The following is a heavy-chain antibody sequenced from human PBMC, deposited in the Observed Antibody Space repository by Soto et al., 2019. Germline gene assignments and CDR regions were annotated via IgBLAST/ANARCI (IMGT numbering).Heavy chain of an antibody. V-gene: IGHV3-23*01. CDR1: GESFSGFY. D-gene: IGHD3-3*01. Sequence: ETLSLTCAVYGESFSGFYWSWIRQPPGKGLEWVSAISGSGGSTYYADSVKGRFTISRDNSKNTLYLQMNSLRAEDTAVYYCAKESGVVPKNWFDPWGQGTLVTVSS. CDR3: AKESGVVPKNWFDP. CDR2: ISGSGGST. J-gene: IGHJ5*02.